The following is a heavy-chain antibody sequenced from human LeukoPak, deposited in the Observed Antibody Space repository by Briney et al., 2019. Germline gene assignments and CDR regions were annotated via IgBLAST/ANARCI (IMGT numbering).Heavy chain of an antibody. J-gene: IGHJ3*02. CDR2: INPSGGST. Sequence: ASVKVSCKASGYTFTSYYMHWVRQAPGQGLEWMGIINPSGGSTSYAQKFQGRVTMTRDTSTSTVYMELSSLRSEDTAVYYCARDRYDFWSDRSGAFDIWGQGTMVTVSS. V-gene: IGHV1-46*01. CDR1: GYTFTSYY. D-gene: IGHD3-3*01. CDR3: ARDRYDFWSDRSGAFDI.